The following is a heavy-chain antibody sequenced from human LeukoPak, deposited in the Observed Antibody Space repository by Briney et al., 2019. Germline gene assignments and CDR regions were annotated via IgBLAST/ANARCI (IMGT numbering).Heavy chain of an antibody. D-gene: IGHD6-19*01. CDR1: GFTFSSYG. CDR2: ISYDGSNK. V-gene: IGHV3-30*03. Sequence: GGSLRLSCAASGFTFSSYGMHWVRQAPGKGLEWVAVISYDGSNKYYADSVKGRFTISRDNSKNTLYLQMNSLRAEDTAVYYCATDTVDSSGLSAFYWGQGTLVTVSS. CDR3: ATDTVDSSGLSAFY. J-gene: IGHJ4*02.